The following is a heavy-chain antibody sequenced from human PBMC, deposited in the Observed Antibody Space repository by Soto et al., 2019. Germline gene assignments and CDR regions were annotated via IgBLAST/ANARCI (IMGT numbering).Heavy chain of an antibody. CDR3: ARVIAIVATGGNAFDI. CDR2: IYYSGST. Sequence: QVQLQESGPGLVKPSQTLSLTCTVSGGSISSGGYYWSWIRQHPGKGLEWIGYIYYSGSTYYNPSLKSRITISVDPSKNQFSLKLSSVTAADTAVYYCARVIAIVATGGNAFDIWGQGTMVTVSS. CDR1: GGSISSGGYY. J-gene: IGHJ3*02. D-gene: IGHD5-12*01. V-gene: IGHV4-31*03.